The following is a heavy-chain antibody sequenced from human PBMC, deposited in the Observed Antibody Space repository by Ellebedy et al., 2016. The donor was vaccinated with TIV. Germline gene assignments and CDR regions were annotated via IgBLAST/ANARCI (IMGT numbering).Heavy chain of an antibody. CDR1: GGSISSSSYY. Sequence: SETLSLTXTVSGGSISSSSYYWGWIRQPPGKGLEWIGSIYYSGSTYYNPSLKSRVTISVDTSKNQFSLKLSSVTAADTAVYYCQTARGDFDYWGQGTLVTVSS. D-gene: IGHD3-16*01. J-gene: IGHJ4*02. CDR3: QTARGDFDY. V-gene: IGHV4-39*01. CDR2: IYYSGST.